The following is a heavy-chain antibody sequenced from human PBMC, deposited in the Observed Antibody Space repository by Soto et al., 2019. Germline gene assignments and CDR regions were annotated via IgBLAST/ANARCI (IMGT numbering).Heavy chain of an antibody. CDR3: ARHQEYCSSTSCYVWFDY. CDR2: IYYSGST. V-gene: IGHV4-59*08. J-gene: IGHJ4*02. D-gene: IGHD2-2*01. Sequence: SETLSLTCTVSGGSISSYYWSWIRQPPGKGLEWIGYIYYSGSTNYNPSLKSRVTISVDTSKNQFSLKLSSVTAADTAVYYCARHQEYCSSTSCYVWFDYWGQGTLVTV. CDR1: GGSISSYY.